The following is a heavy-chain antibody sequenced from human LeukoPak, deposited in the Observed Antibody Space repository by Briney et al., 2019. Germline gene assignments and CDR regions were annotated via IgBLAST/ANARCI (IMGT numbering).Heavy chain of an antibody. J-gene: IGHJ1*01. D-gene: IGHD2-15*01. V-gene: IGHV1-18*01. CDR2: ISAYNGYK. CDR1: GYTLTSFS. Sequence: ASVKVSCKASGYTLTSFSISWVRQAPGHGLEWMGWISAYNGYKDYAQKLQGGVTMTTDTSTNTAYMELRSLRSDDTAVYYCVRGDCSGVSCYLPEYFRHWGQGTLVTVSS. CDR3: VRGDCSGVSCYLPEYFRH.